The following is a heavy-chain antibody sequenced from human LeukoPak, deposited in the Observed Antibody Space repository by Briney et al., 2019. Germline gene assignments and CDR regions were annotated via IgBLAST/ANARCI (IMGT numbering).Heavy chain of an antibody. Sequence: RSETLSLTCPVSGGSISDYYWGWIRQPPGKGLEWIGYIYYTGGPTYTPSLQSRVTISFDTSNNLFSLKLSAVAAADTAGYYCVRRDDGSGAYGYWGQGTLVTVSS. D-gene: IGHD3-10*01. CDR1: GGSISDYY. CDR2: IYYTGGP. CDR3: VRRDDGSGAYGY. V-gene: IGHV4-59*08. J-gene: IGHJ4*02.